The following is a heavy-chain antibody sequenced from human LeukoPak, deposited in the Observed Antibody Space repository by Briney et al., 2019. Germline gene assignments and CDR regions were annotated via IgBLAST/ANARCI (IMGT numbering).Heavy chain of an antibody. CDR1: GYTFTGYY. CDR2: IIPNSGGT. V-gene: IGHV1-2*02. CDR3: ARGLGRTDMVTRGGVRFDY. D-gene: IGHD5-18*01. J-gene: IGHJ4*02. Sequence: GASVKVSCRSSGYTFTGYYLHWVRQAPGQGLEWMGWIIPNSGGTNYAQKFQGRVTITRDTSISTAYMDLSSLRSEDTAVYYCARGLGRTDMVTRGGVRFDYWGQGTLVTVSS.